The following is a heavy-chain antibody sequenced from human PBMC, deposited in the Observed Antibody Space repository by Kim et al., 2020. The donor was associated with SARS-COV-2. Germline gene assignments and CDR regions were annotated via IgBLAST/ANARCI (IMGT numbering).Heavy chain of an antibody. Sequence: TEKYYVDSVKGRFTISRDNSKNSLYLHMNSLRAEDTAVYYCAVGATVFEYWGRGTLVTVSS. J-gene: IGHJ4*02. V-gene: IGHV3-7*01. D-gene: IGHD1-26*01. CDR3: AVGATVFEY. CDR2: TEK.